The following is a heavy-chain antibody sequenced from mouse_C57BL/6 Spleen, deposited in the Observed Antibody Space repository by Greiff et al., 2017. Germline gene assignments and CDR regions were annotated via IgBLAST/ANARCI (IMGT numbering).Heavy chain of an antibody. CDR3: ARRTTVVARGDY. J-gene: IGHJ2*01. CDR1: GYTFTSYW. D-gene: IGHD1-1*01. V-gene: IGHV1-50*01. CDR2: IDPSDSYT. Sequence: VQLQQPGAELVKPGASVKLSCKASGYTFTSYWMQWVKQRPGQGLEWIGEIDPSDSYTNYNQKFKGKATLTVDTSSSTAYMQLSSLTSEDSAVYYCARRTTVVARGDYWGQGTTLTVSS.